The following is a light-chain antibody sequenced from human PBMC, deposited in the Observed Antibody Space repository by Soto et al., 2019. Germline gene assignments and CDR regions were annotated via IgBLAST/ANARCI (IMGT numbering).Light chain of an antibody. J-gene: IGKJ4*01. CDR1: QHINDW. CDR3: QPANDFPLT. CDR2: RAT. Sequence: DIQMTQSPSFVSASVGDRVTITCRASQHINDWLACYQQKPGRAPDLLISRATSLQSGVTSRFSGSGSGTDFNLTLSSLQPEDFATYYCQPANDFPLTFGGGTRIEIK. V-gene: IGKV1-12*01.